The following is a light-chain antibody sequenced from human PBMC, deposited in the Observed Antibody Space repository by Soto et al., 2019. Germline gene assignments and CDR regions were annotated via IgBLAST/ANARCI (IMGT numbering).Light chain of an antibody. Sequence: QAVVTQEPSLTVSPGGTVTLTCASSAGAVTRDYYAHWLQQKPGPAPRALIYSTSKKHSWTPARFSGSLLGGKAALTLSAVQPDDEADYYCLLYYGGAQVLFGGGTKLTVL. CDR2: STS. V-gene: IGLV7-43*01. J-gene: IGLJ2*01. CDR3: LLYYGGAQVL. CDR1: AGAVTRDYY.